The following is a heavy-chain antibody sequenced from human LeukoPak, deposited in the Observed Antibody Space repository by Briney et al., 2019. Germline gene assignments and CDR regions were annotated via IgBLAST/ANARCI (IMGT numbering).Heavy chain of an antibody. D-gene: IGHD1-26*01. V-gene: IGHV4-59*08. CDR2: IYYSGST. Sequence: SETLSLSCSVSGVSITSSYWSWIRQPPGKGLEWIGYIYYSGSTNYNASLKSRVIISVDTSRNQFSLKPSSVTAADTAMYYCTSNLYSGSYYYAYWGQGTLVTVSS. CDR1: GVSITSSY. CDR3: TSNLYSGSYYYAY. J-gene: IGHJ4*02.